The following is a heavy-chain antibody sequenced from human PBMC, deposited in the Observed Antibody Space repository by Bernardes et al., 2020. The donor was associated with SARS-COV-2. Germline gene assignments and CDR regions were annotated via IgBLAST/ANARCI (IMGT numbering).Heavy chain of an antibody. Sequence: SLRLSCVASGFTFSSFGMHWVRQAPGKGLEWVAVIAYDGSRQYYADSVKGRFTITRDNSKNTLFLQMNSLRCEDTAVYYCAKTPPSTVTTEPYFFDYWGQGTLVTVSS. CDR3: AKTPPSTVTTEPYFFDY. V-gene: IGHV3-30*18. CDR2: IAYDGSRQ. J-gene: IGHJ4*02. CDR1: GFTFSSFG. D-gene: IGHD4-17*01.